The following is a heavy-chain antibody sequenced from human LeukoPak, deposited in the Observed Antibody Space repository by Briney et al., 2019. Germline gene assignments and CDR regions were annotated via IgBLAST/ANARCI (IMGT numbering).Heavy chain of an antibody. CDR3: ATGGNSLAY. Sequence: PGGSLRLSCAASGFTFSNYEMNWVRQAPGKGLEWVSTISSSGSTVYYADSVKGRFTISRDNAKKSPSLQMNSLRAEDTAVYHCATGGNSLAYWGQGTLVTVSS. V-gene: IGHV3-48*03. CDR1: GFTFSNYE. J-gene: IGHJ4*02. CDR2: ISSSGSTV. D-gene: IGHD1-26*01.